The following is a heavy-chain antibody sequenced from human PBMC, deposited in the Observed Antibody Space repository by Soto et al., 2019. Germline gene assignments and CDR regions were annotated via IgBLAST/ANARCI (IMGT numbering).Heavy chain of an antibody. V-gene: IGHV4-61*01. J-gene: IGHJ4*02. D-gene: IGHD1-1*01. CDR3: ARRRAGSPRFCDY. CDR2: VFYTGVT. Sequence: QVQLQESGPGLVRPSETLSLTCTVSGGSVNNGSYYWNWIRQPPGKGLEWVGFVFYTGVTNYSPSLRSRATISLDKSKNQFSLKLNSVSAADTAVYYCARRRAGSPRFCDYWGQGIMVTVSS. CDR1: GGSVNNGSYY.